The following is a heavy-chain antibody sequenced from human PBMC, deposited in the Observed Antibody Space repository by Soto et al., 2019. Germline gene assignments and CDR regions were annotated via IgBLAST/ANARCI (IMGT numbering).Heavy chain of an antibody. J-gene: IGHJ4*02. Sequence: EVQLLESGGGLVQPGGSLRLSCAASGFPFSGYAMIWVRQAPGKGLEWVSGVSGPGGSVYYADSVRGRFTISRDNSKNTLSLQMNSLRTDDTALYFCARGNSVSSWYAGAIDYWGQGTMVTVSS. D-gene: IGHD6-13*01. CDR3: ARGNSVSSWYAGAIDY. V-gene: IGHV3-23*01. CDR1: GFPFSGYA. CDR2: VSGPGGSV.